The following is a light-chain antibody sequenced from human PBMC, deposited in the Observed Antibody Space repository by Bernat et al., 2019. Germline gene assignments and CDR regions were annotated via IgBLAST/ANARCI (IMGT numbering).Light chain of an antibody. J-gene: IGLJ1*01. Sequence: QSALTQPASVSGSPGQSITISCTGTSSDVGGYKHVSWYQQHPGKGPKLMIYDVTNRPSGVSNRFSGSKYGNTASLTISGLQAEEEAEYYCSSYTSSRTHVFGTGTKVTVL. CDR2: DVT. CDR1: SSDVGGYKH. CDR3: SSYTSSRTHV. V-gene: IGLV2-14*03.